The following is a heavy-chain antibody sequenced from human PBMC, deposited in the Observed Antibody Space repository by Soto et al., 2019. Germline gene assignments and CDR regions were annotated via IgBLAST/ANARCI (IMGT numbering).Heavy chain of an antibody. V-gene: IGHV3-21*01. CDR2: ISSSSSYI. CDR1: GFTFSSYS. J-gene: IGHJ4*02. CDR3: AGDRGGGVGAADY. D-gene: IGHD1-26*01. Sequence: EVQLVESGGGLVKPGGSLRLSCAASGFTFSSYSMNWVRQAPGKGLEWVSSISSSSSYIYYADSVKGRFTISRDNAKNALLRQMNRLRAEGTAGFYCAGDRGGGVGAADYWGQGTLVTVSS.